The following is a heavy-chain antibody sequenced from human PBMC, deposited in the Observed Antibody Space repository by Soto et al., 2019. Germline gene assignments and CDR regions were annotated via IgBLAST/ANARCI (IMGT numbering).Heavy chain of an antibody. V-gene: IGHV3-23*01. Sequence: EVQLLESGGGLVQPGGSLRLSCAASGFTFSNYAMNWVRQAPGKGLEWVSVISGSGGSTYYADSVKGRFTISRDNSKNTLHLQMNSLRAEETAVYYCASRNSGWYFDYWGQGTLVTVSS. CDR3: ASRNSGWYFDY. J-gene: IGHJ4*02. D-gene: IGHD6-19*01. CDR2: ISGSGGST. CDR1: GFTFSNYA.